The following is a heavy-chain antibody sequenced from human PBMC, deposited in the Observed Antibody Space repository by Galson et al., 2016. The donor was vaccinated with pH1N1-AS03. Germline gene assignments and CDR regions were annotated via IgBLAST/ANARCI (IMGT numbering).Heavy chain of an antibody. CDR2: IYPGDSDT. D-gene: IGHD5-24*01. J-gene: IGHJ4*02. V-gene: IGHV5-51*01. Sequence: QSGAEVKKPGESLKISCKTSGYIFTSYWVAWVRHMPGKGLEWMGIIYPGDSDTRYSPSFQGQVTISADRSINPAYLQWSSLMASDTAIYYCARQVRDGYNAYFDYWGQGILVTVSS. CDR3: ARQVRDGYNAYFDY. CDR1: GYIFTSYW.